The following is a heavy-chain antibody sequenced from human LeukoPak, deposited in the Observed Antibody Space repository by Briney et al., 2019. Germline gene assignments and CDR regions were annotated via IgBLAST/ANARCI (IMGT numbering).Heavy chain of an antibody. J-gene: IGHJ5*02. V-gene: IGHV1-69*13. Sequence: SVKVSCKASGGTFSSYAISWVRQAPGQGLEWMGGIIPIFGTANYAQKFQGRVTITADESTSTAYMELSSLRSEDTAVYYCARDGGDGGSYYYWFDPWGQGTLVTVSS. D-gene: IGHD1-26*01. CDR1: GGTFSSYA. CDR3: ARDGGDGGSYYYWFDP. CDR2: IIPIFGTA.